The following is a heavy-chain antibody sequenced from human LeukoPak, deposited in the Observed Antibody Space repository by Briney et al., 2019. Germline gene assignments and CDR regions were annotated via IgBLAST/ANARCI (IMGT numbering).Heavy chain of an antibody. CDR1: RFTFSSYT. Sequence: GGSLRLSCATSRFTFSSYTMHWVRQAPGKGLEWVAVISYDGSNKYYADSVKGRFTISRDNSKNTLYPQMNSLKAEDTAVYYCARESSGTCYFDYWDQGTLVTVSS. V-gene: IGHV3-30-3*01. CDR3: ARESSGTCYFDY. D-gene: IGHD1-26*01. CDR2: ISYDGSNK. J-gene: IGHJ4*02.